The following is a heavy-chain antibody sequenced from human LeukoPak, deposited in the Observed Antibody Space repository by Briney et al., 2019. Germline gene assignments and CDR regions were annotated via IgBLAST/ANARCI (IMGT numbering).Heavy chain of an antibody. CDR1: GGSITNYY. V-gene: IGHV4-59*08. D-gene: IGHD5-24*01. Sequence: PSETLSLTCSVSGGSITNYYGSWIRQPPGKGLEWIGSIYYSGSTNYNPSLKSRVTISVDTSKNQFSLKLSSVTAADTAVYYCARRSMAAAFDYWGQGTLVTVSS. CDR2: IYYSGST. CDR3: ARRSMAAAFDY. J-gene: IGHJ4*02.